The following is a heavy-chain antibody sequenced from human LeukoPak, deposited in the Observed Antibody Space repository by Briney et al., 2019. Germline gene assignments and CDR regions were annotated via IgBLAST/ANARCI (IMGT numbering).Heavy chain of an antibody. CDR1: GFTFSKYW. CDR3: LTIVETTFDAFDI. J-gene: IGHJ3*02. Sequence: GGSLRLSFAASGFTFSKYWLHWLRQAPGKGLVWVSRINPDDKSASYADSVKGRFTIARDDARKTLYLQMNSLRAEDTAVYYCLTIVETTFDAFDIWGQGTMVTVSS. D-gene: IGHD2/OR15-2a*01. CDR2: INPDDKSA. V-gene: IGHV3-74*01.